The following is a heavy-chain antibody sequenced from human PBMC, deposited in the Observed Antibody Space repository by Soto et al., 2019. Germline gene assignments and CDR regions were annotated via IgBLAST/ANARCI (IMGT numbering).Heavy chain of an antibody. CDR3: GKGAANRKSDFWSGYSNADYYYYYRAV. J-gene: IGHJ6*03. Sequence: EVQLLESGGGLVQPGGSLRLSCAASGFTFSSYAMSWVRQAPGKGLEWVSAISGSGGSTYYADSVKGRFTISRNNSKNRLSRQRNTLRAEDTCVYYCGKGAANRKSDFWSGYSNADYYYYYRAVWGKGTTVPFSS. V-gene: IGHV3-23*01. CDR2: ISGSGGST. D-gene: IGHD3-3*01. CDR1: GFTFSSYA.